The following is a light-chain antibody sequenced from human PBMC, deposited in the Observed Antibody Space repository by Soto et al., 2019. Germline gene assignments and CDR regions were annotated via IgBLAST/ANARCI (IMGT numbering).Light chain of an antibody. CDR1: QSVSSK. J-gene: IGKJ1*01. CDR3: QQYNNWPPWT. Sequence: EVVMTQSPATLSVSPGESDTVSCRASQSVSSKLAWYQQKPGQAPRLLIYGASTRATGVPARFSGSGSGTEFTLTISSLQSEDFAVYYCQQYNNWPPWTFGQGTRVEIK. V-gene: IGKV3-15*01. CDR2: GAS.